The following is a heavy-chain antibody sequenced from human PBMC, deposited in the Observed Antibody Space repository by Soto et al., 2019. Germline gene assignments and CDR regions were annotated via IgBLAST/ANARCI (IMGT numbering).Heavy chain of an antibody. Sequence: GESLKISCKGSGYIFTNYWIAWVRQMPGKGLEWMVIIHPGDSDTRYTPSFHGQVTISVDRSTSTAYLQWSSLEASDTAIYYCVRQGLNRMSPVPATSDYWGQGTLVTVSS. CDR3: VRQGLNRMSPVPATSDY. D-gene: IGHD2-15*01. V-gene: IGHV5-51*01. CDR2: IHPGDSDT. J-gene: IGHJ4*02. CDR1: GYIFTNYW.